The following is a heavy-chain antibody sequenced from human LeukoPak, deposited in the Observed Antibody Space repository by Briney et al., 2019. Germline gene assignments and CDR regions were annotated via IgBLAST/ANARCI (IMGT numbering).Heavy chain of an antibody. D-gene: IGHD1-1*01. CDR2: INPSGGST. Sequence: ASVKASCKASGYTFTSYYMHWVRQAPGQGLEWMGIINPSGGSTSYAQKFQGRVTMTRDTSTSTVYMELSSLRSEDTAVYYCARFPRSADDVVQGFDYWGQGTLVTVSS. J-gene: IGHJ4*02. CDR1: GYTFTSYY. CDR3: ARFPRSADDVVQGFDY. V-gene: IGHV1-46*01.